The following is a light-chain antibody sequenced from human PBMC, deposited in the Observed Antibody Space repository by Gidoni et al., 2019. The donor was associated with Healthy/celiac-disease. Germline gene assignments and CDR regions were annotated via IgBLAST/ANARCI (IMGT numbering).Light chain of an antibody. CDR2: GAS. CDR3: QQYGSSPPLCT. J-gene: IGKJ3*01. V-gene: IGKV3-20*01. Sequence: DIVLTQSPGTLSLSPGERATLTCRASQSVSSSYLACYQQKPGQAPRLLISGASGRATGTPDRLRGSGSGTDLNLTISRLEPEDVEVYYCQQYGSSPPLCTFGPGTKVDIK. CDR1: QSVSSSY.